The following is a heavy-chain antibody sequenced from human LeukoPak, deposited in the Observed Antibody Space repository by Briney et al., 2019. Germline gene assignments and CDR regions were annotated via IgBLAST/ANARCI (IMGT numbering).Heavy chain of an antibody. CDR3: ARDSGSYDPLHY. V-gene: IGHV1-18*01. Sequence: ASVKVSCKASGYTFTRDGIRWVRQAPGQGLEWMGWISAYNGNTNYAQKLQGRVTMTTDTSTGTAYMELRSLRSDDTAVYYCARDSGSYDPLHYWGQGTLVTVSS. J-gene: IGHJ4*02. CDR2: ISAYNGNT. CDR1: GYTFTRDG. D-gene: IGHD1-26*01.